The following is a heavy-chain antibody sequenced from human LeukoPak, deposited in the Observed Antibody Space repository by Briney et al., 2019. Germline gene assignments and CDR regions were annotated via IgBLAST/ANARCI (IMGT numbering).Heavy chain of an antibody. Sequence: ASVKVSCKASGYIFTDYYMHWVRQAPGQGLEWLGWLNPNSGDTNYAQKFQGRVTMTRDTSITTVYMELRGLTSDDTAVYFCASPAGSNYDVLTGPGYCDYWGQGTLVTVSS. J-gene: IGHJ4*02. CDR1: GYIFTDYY. CDR3: ASPAGSNYDVLTGPGYCDY. D-gene: IGHD3-9*01. CDR2: LNPNSGDT. V-gene: IGHV1-2*02.